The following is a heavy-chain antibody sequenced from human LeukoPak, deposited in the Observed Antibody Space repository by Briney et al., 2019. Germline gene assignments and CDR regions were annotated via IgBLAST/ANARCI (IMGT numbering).Heavy chain of an antibody. J-gene: IGHJ4*02. Sequence: GGSLRLSCAASGFTFSSYWMHWVRQTPGKGLVWVSRINSDGSSTSYADSVKGRFTISRDNAKNTLSLQMNSLRAEDTAFYYCAILAAAGTADYWGQGTLVTVSS. V-gene: IGHV3-74*01. CDR3: AILAAAGTADY. D-gene: IGHD6-13*01. CDR2: INSDGSST. CDR1: GFTFSSYW.